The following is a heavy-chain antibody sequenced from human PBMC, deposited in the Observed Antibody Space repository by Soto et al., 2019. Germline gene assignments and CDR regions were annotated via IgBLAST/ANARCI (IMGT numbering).Heavy chain of an antibody. V-gene: IGHV1-18*04. J-gene: IGHJ6*02. CDR2: ISAYNGNK. D-gene: IGHD5-12*01. Sequence: ASVKVSCKASGYTFTSYGISWVRQAPGQGLEWMGWISAYNGNKNYAQKLQGRVTMTTDTSTSTAYMELRSLRYDDTAVYYRASNPKSGYSGYEFRGMDVWGQ. CDR3: ASNPKSGYSGYEFRGMDV. CDR1: GYTFTSYG.